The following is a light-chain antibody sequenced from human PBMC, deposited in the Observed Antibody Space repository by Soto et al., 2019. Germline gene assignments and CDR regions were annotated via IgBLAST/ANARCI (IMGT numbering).Light chain of an antibody. CDR3: SSFTTSSTYV. CDR2: DVS. CDR1: SSDVGSYNR. V-gene: IGLV2-18*02. Sequence: QSAVTQPPSVSGSPGPSVAISCSGTSSDVGSYNRVSWYQQPPGTAPKLMIYDVSNRPSGVPDRFSGSKSGNTASLTISGLQAEDEADYYCSSFTTSSTYVFGTGTKVTVL. J-gene: IGLJ1*01.